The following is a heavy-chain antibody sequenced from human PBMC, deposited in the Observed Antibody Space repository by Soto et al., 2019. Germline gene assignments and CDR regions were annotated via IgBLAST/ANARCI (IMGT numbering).Heavy chain of an antibody. CDR2: ISAYNGNT. Sequence: QVQLVQSGAEVKKPGASVKVSCKASGYTFTSYGISWVRQAPGQGLEWMGWISAYNGNTNYAQKLQGRVTMTTDTSTSTAYMERRSLRSDDTAVYYCAREVPRKLAPLYDYYYGRDVWGQGSTVTVSS. CDR3: AREVPRKLAPLYDYYYGRDV. CDR1: GYTFTSYG. V-gene: IGHV1-18*01. D-gene: IGHD6-13*01. J-gene: IGHJ6*02.